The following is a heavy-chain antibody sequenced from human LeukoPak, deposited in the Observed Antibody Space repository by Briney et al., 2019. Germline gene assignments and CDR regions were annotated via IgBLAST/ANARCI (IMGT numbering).Heavy chain of an antibody. V-gene: IGHV5-51*01. Sequence: GESLKISCQGSGYNFANNWIGWVRQMPGKGLEWMGVIYPDNFDTRYSPSFQGQVTISADKSISTVYLQWTSLQASDAAIYFCARQGKKYCGADCYPMDYWGQGTLVTVSS. CDR3: ARQGKKYCGADCYPMDY. J-gene: IGHJ4*02. CDR1: GYNFANNW. CDR2: IYPDNFDT. D-gene: IGHD2-21*02.